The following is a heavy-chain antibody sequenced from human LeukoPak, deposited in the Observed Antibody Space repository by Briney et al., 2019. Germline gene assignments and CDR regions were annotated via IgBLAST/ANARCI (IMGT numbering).Heavy chain of an antibody. D-gene: IGHD5-12*01. CDR1: GGTFSSYA. J-gene: IGHJ6*03. CDR3: ASRIPPLPYSGHQGSEPAGYYYYYMDV. Sequence: ASVKVSCKASGGTFSSYAISWVRQAPGQGLEWMGGIIPIFGTANYAQKFQGRVTITTDESTSTAYMKLSSLRSEDTAAYYCASRIPPLPYSGHQGSEPAGYYYYYMDVWGKGTTVTVSS. CDR2: IIPIFGTA. V-gene: IGHV1-69*05.